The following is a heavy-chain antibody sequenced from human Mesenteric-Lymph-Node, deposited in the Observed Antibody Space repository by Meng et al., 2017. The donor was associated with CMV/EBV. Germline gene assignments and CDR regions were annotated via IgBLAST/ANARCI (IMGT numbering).Heavy chain of an antibody. CDR3: ARKGVVIAIRY. D-gene: IGHD2-21*01. CDR2: IYYSGST. J-gene: IGHJ4*02. Sequence: SETLSLTCTVSGASVRSDSYYWSWIRQPPGKELEWIGYIYYSGSTNYNPSLKSRVSISVDTSKNQFSLKLSSVTAADTAVYYCARKGVVIAIRYWGQGTLVTVSS. CDR1: GASVRSDSYY. V-gene: IGHV4-61*01.